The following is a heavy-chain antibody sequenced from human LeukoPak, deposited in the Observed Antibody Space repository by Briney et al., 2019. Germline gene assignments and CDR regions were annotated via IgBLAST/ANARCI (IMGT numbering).Heavy chain of an antibody. Sequence: SETLSLTCSVSGGSISSHYWSWIRQPPGKGLEWIGYIYYSGSTNYNPSLKSRVTISVDTSKNQFSLKLSSVTAADTAVYYCARAILGDYRELFAFDIWGQGTMVTVSS. J-gene: IGHJ3*02. D-gene: IGHD4-17*01. CDR1: GGSISSHY. V-gene: IGHV4-59*08. CDR2: IYYSGST. CDR3: ARAILGDYRELFAFDI.